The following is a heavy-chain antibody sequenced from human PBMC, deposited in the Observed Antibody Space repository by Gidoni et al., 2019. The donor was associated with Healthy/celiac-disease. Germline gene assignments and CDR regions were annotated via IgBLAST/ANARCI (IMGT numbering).Heavy chain of an antibody. CDR2: INHSGST. CDR1: GGSFRGYY. Sequence: QVQLQQWGAGLLKPSETLSITCAVYGGSFRGYYWSWIRQPPGKGLEWIGEINHSGSTNYNPSLKSRVTISVDTSKNQFSLKLSSVTAADTAVYYCARITGYCSSTSCPKDWFDPWGQGTLVTVSS. J-gene: IGHJ5*02. CDR3: ARITGYCSSTSCPKDWFDP. D-gene: IGHD2-2*01. V-gene: IGHV4-34*01.